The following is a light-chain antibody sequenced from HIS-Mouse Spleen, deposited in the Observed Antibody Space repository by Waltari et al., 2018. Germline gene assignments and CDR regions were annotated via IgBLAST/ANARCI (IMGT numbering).Light chain of an antibody. CDR1: ALPKKY. J-gene: IGLJ2*01. CDR2: EDS. Sequence: SYELTQPPSVSVSPGQTARITCSVDALPKKYAYWYQQKSGQAPVLVIYEDSKRPSGIPEGCAGSSSGTMATLTISGAQVEDEADYYCYSTDSSGNHRVFGGGTKLTVL. CDR3: YSTDSSGNHRV. V-gene: IGLV3-10*01.